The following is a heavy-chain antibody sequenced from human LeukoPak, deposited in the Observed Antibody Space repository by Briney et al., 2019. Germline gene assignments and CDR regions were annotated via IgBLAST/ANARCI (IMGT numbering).Heavy chain of an antibody. Sequence: PGGSLRLSCAASGFTFSRYGMSWVRQAPGKGLEWVSAISGSGGRTYYADSVKGRFTVSRDDPHNTLYLQMNSGRAEDTAVYFCARGGVDHYGSGAYYLMYYFDHWGQGALVTVSS. CDR2: ISGSGGRT. J-gene: IGHJ4*02. CDR1: GFTFSRYG. V-gene: IGHV3-23*01. D-gene: IGHD3-10*01. CDR3: ARGGVDHYGSGAYYLMYYFDH.